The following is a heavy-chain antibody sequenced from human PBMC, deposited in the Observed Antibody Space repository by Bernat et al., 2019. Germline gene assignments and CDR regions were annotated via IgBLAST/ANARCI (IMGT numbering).Heavy chain of an antibody. Sequence: QVQLVQSGAEVKKPGSSVKVSCKASGGTFSSYAISWVRQAPGQGLEWMGGIIPIFGTANYAQKFQGRVTITADESTSTAYMELSSLRSEDTAVYYCARDPKGEVAATLGWFDPWGQGTLVTVSS. CDR3: ARDPKGEVAATLGWFDP. CDR2: IIPIFGTA. V-gene: IGHV1-69*01. J-gene: IGHJ5*02. CDR1: GGTFSSYA. D-gene: IGHD2-15*01.